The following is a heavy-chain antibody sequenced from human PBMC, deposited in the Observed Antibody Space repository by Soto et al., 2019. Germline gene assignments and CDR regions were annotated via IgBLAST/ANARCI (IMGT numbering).Heavy chain of an antibody. D-gene: IGHD5-18*01. V-gene: IGHV4-34*01. CDR3: ARGGYSYGSGWFDP. CDR1: GGSFSGYY. J-gene: IGHJ5*02. Sequence: PSETLSLTCAVYGGSFSGYYWSWIRQPPGKGLEWIGEINHSGSTNYNPSLESRVTISVDTSKNQYSLKLSSVTAADTAVYYCARGGYSYGSGWFDPWGQGTLVTVSS. CDR2: INHSGST.